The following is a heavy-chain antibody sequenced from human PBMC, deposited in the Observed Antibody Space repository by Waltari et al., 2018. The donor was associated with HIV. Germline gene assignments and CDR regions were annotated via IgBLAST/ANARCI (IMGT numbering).Heavy chain of an antibody. CDR2: IWYDGSNK. CDR1: GFTFSSYG. Sequence: QVQLVESGGGVVQPGRSLRLSCAASGFTFSSYGMHWVRQAPGKGLEWVAVIWYDGSNKYYADSVKGRFTSSRDNSKNTLYRQMNSLRAEDTAVYYCARERGDSPTFSVGYDFDYWGQGTLVTVSS. D-gene: IGHD5-12*01. CDR3: ARERGDSPTFSVGYDFDY. V-gene: IGHV3-33*01. J-gene: IGHJ4*02.